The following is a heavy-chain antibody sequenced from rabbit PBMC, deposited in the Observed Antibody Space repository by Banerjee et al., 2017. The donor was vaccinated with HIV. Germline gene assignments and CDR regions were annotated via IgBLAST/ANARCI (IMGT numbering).Heavy chain of an antibody. D-gene: IGHD1-1*01. CDR1: GFSFSSSYY. CDR2: IDPVFGST. V-gene: IGHV1S45*01. Sequence: QEQLEESGGDLVKPGASLTLTCTASGFSFSSSYYICWVRQAPGKGLEWIGYIDPVFGSTYYASWVSGRFTISSHNAQNTLYLQLNSLTAADTATYFCASLPCDTSSGEYIEGVLPVHFNLWGPGTLVTVS. CDR3: ASLPCDTSSGEYIEGVLPVHFNL. J-gene: IGHJ4*01.